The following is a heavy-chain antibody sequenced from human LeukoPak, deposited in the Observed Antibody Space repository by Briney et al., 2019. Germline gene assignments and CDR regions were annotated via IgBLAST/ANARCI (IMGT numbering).Heavy chain of an antibody. V-gene: IGHV7-4-1*02. Sequence: ASVKVSCKASGYTFTSYGISWVRQAPGQGLEWMGWINTNTGNPTYAQGFTGRFVFSLDTSVSTAYLQISSLKAEDTAVYYCARDTILKYSSGWIFWGQGTLVTVSS. CDR2: INTNTGNP. J-gene: IGHJ4*02. CDR3: ARDTILKYSSGWIF. D-gene: IGHD6-19*01. CDR1: GYTFTSYG.